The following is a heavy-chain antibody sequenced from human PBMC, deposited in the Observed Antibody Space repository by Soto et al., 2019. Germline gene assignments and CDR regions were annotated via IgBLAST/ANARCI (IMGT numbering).Heavy chain of an antibody. Sequence: SVKVSCKASGGTFSSYAISWVRQAPGQGLEWMGGIIPIFGTANYAQKFQGRVTITADESTSTAYMELSSLRSEDTAVYYCAKTLEYSSSFRYYGMDVWGQGTTVTV. J-gene: IGHJ6*02. V-gene: IGHV1-69*13. CDR2: IIPIFGTA. D-gene: IGHD6-6*01. CDR3: AKTLEYSSSFRYYGMDV. CDR1: GGTFSSYA.